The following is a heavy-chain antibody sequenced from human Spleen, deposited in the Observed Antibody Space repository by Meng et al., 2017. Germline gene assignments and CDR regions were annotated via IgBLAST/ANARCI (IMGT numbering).Heavy chain of an antibody. V-gene: IGHV4-39*02. CDR2: IYYSGST. D-gene: IGHD2-21*02. CDR3: ASSGDYDSGGYYFDY. Sequence: QLQLQESGPGLVKPSETLSLTCTVSGGSIRSSSYYWGWIRQSPGKGLEWIGNIYYSGSTYYNPSLTSRVTMSVSTSKNHFSLRLSSLTAADTAVYYCASSGDYDSGGYYFDYWGQGTLVTVSS. CDR1: GGSIRSSSYY. J-gene: IGHJ4*02.